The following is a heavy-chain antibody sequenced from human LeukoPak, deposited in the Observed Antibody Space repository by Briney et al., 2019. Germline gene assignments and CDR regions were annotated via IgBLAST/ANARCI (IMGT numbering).Heavy chain of an antibody. V-gene: IGHV4-30-2*05. CDR1: GGSISSGSYS. CDR3: ARGTLYYYDSSGYYVDY. J-gene: IGHJ4*02. D-gene: IGHD3-22*01. Sequence: SQTLSLTCAVSGGSISSGSYSWSWIRQPPGKGLECIGYIYYSGSTYYNPSLKSRVTVSVDTSKNQFSLKLSSVTAADTAVYYCARGTLYYYDSSGYYVDYWGQGTLVTVSS. CDR2: IYYSGST.